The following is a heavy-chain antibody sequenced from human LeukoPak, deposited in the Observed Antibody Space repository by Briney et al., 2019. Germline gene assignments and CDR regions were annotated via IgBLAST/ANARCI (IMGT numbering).Heavy chain of an antibody. V-gene: IGHV3-48*03. CDR1: GFTFSSYE. CDR2: INSSGDTM. D-gene: IGHD2-15*01. J-gene: IGHJ6*02. CDR3: TRALVVYYYMDV. Sequence: GASLRLSCAASGFTFSSYEMNWVRQAPGKGLEWVSYINSSGDTMYYADSVRGRFTISRDNAKNSLYLQMNSLRAEDTAVYYCTRALVVYYYMDVWGQGTTVTVSS.